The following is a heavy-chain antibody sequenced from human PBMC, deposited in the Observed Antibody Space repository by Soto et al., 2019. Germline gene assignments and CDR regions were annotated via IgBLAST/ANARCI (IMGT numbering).Heavy chain of an antibody. CDR2: ITWNSRVL. D-gene: IGHD3-3*01. V-gene: IGHV3-9*01. CDR1: GLNFDDFA. J-gene: IGHJ4*02. CDR3: AKGRYDFWSPYYFDS. Sequence: EVQLVESGGGLVKPGGSLRLSCVGTGLNFDDFAMHWVRQAPGKGLEWVSGITWNSRVLAYADSVKGRFTISRDNARNSLYLQMDSLRHEDTALYYCAKGRYDFWSPYYFDSWGQGTLVTVSS.